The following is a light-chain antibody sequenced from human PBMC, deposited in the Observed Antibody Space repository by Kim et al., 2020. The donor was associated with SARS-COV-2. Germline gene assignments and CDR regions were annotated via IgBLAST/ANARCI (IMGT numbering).Light chain of an antibody. CDR3: QTWDSSNEI. CDR1: NLAYRS. V-gene: IGLV3-1*01. Sequence: SVSPGQPAIITCSGDNLAYRSTCWYQQRPGQSPVLVIYQSTKRPSGIPERFSASKSDHTVTLTISGTQPLDEADYFCQTWDSSNEIIGGGTQLTVL. J-gene: IGLJ2*01. CDR2: QST.